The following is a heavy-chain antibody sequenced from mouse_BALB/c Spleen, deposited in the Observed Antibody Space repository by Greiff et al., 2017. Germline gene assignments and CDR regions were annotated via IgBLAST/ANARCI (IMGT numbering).Heavy chain of an antibody. J-gene: IGHJ3*01. D-gene: IGHD1-1*01. Sequence: QVQLQQSGAELMKPGASVKISCKATGYTFSSYWIEWVKQRPGHGLEWIGEILPGSGSTNYNEKFKGKATFTADTSSNTAYMQLSSLTSEDSAVYYCARLGSSLAWFAYWGQGTLVTVSA. CDR2: ILPGSGST. CDR1: GYTFSSYW. CDR3: ARLGSSLAWFAY. V-gene: IGHV1-9*01.